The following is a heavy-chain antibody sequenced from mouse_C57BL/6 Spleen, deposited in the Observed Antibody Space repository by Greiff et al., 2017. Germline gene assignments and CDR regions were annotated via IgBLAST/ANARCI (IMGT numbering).Heavy chain of an antibody. Sequence: EVQLVESGEGLVKPGGSLKLSCAASGFTFSSYAMSWVRQTPEKRLEWVAYISSGGDYSYYADTVKGRFTISRDNARNTLYLRMSSLKSEDTAMYYCTRDGAGSYYFDYWGQGTTLTVSS. CDR1: GFTFSSYA. CDR3: TRDGAGSYYFDY. CDR2: ISSGGDYS. D-gene: IGHD2-3*01. J-gene: IGHJ2*01. V-gene: IGHV5-9-1*02.